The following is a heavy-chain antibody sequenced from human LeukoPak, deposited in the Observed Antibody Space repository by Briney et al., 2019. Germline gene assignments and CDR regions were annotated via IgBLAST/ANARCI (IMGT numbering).Heavy chain of an antibody. D-gene: IGHD4-11*01. CDR3: VRDAQRGFEYSISFKY. Sequence: GGSLRLSCAASGCIYSRYIMHWGRQAQGKGLERVAVIWSDGSNRFYAGSVKGRFTISRDNSQRTLFLQMNRLRVDDTAMSYCVRDAQRGFEYSISFKYWGHGTLVTVSS. V-gene: IGHV3-33*01. CDR1: GCIYSRYI. J-gene: IGHJ4*01. CDR2: IWSDGSNR.